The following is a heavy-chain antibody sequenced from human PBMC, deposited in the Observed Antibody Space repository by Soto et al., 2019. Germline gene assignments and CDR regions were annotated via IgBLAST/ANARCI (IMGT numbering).Heavy chain of an antibody. J-gene: IGHJ5*02. CDR3: ARQVAARLVPLPDNWFDP. V-gene: IGHV1-18*04. D-gene: IGHD6-6*01. CDR1: GYTFTSYG. Sequence: GASVKVSCKASGYTFTSYGISWVRQAPGQGLEWMGWISAYNGNTNYAQKLQGRVTMTTDTSTSTAYMELRSLRSDDTAVYYCARQVAARLVPLPDNWFDPWGQGTLVTVSS. CDR2: ISAYNGNT.